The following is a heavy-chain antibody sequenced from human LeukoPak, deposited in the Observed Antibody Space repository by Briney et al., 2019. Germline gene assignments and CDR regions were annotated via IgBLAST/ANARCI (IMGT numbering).Heavy chain of an antibody. CDR1: GFTFSSYG. V-gene: IGHV3-30*02. CDR2: IRYDGSNK. J-gene: IGHJ5*02. CDR3: ARDRARHSSWFDP. D-gene: IGHD3-3*02. Sequence: PGGSLRLSCAASGFTFSSYGMHWVRQAPGKGLEWVAFIRYDGSNKYYADSVKGRFTISRDNSKNTLYLQMNSLRAEDTAVYYCARDRARHSSWFDPWGQGTLVTVSS.